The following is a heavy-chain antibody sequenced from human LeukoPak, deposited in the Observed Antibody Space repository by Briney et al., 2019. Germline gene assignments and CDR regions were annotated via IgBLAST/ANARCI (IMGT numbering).Heavy chain of an antibody. CDR3: ARETSQKGAHYMDV. Sequence: SETLSLTCTVSGGSISSYYWSWIRQPPGKGLEWIGYIYYSGSTNYSPSLKSRVTISVDTSKNQFSLKLSSVTAADTAVYYCARETSQKGAHYMDVWGKGTTVTTSS. CDR2: IYYSGST. CDR1: GGSISSYY. V-gene: IGHV4-59*01. D-gene: IGHD3-16*01. J-gene: IGHJ6*03.